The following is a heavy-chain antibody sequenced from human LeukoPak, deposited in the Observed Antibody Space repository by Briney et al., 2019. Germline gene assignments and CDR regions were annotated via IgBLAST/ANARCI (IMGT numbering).Heavy chain of an antibody. V-gene: IGHV3-30-3*01. Sequence: GRSLRLSSAASGFTFSTYAIHWVRQAPGKGLEWVAVISDDGSTKYYADSVKGRFTISRDNSKNMLYLQMNSLRAEDSAVYYCARDLIAVTGTGFWFDPRGQGTLVTVSS. J-gene: IGHJ5*02. D-gene: IGHD6-19*01. CDR3: ARDLIAVTGTGFWFDP. CDR1: GFTFSTYA. CDR2: ISDDGSTK.